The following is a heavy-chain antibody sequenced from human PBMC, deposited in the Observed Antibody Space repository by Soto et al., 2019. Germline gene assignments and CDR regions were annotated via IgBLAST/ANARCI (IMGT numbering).Heavy chain of an antibody. CDR3: SRSIAVAGQVHDYYYGMDV. CDR1: GDSVSSNSAA. CDR2: SYYRSKWYN. V-gene: IGHV6-1*01. J-gene: IGHJ6*02. D-gene: IGHD6-19*01. Sequence: KTLSLTCAISGDSVSSNSAAWNWIRQSPSRGLKWLGRSYYRSKWYNDYSVSVKSRITINPDTSKDQFSLQLNSVTPEDTAVYYCSRSIAVAGQVHDYYYGMDVWGQGTTVTVSS.